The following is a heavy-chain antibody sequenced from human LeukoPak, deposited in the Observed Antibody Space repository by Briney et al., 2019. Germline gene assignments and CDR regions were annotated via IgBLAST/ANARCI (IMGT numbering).Heavy chain of an antibody. D-gene: IGHD2-2*01. V-gene: IGHV1-2*02. J-gene: IGHJ4*02. CDR2: INPNSGGT. Sequence: ASVKVSCKASGYTFTGYYMHWVRQAPGQGLEWMGWINPNSGGTNYARKFQGRVTMTRDTSISTAYMELSRLRSDDTAVYYCARGENLGYCSSTSCYGSGSSFDYWGQGTLVTVSS. CDR1: GYTFTGYY. CDR3: ARGENLGYCSSTSCYGSGSSFDY.